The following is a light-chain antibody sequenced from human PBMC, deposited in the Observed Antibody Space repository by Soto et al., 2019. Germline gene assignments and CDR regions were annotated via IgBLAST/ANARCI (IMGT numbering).Light chain of an antibody. Sequence: VLTQPPSVSGAPGQRVTISCTGSSSNIGAGYDVHWYQQLPGTAPKLLIYGNSNRPSGVPDRFSGSKSGTSASLAITGLQAEDEADYYCQSYDSSLSGYVFGTGTQLTVL. V-gene: IGLV1-40*01. CDR2: GNS. J-gene: IGLJ1*01. CDR1: SSNIGAGYD. CDR3: QSYDSSLSGYV.